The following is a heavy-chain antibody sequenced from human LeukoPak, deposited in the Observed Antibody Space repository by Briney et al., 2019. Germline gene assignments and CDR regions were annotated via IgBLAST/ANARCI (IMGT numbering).Heavy chain of an antibody. CDR2: IYYSGST. CDR1: GGSISSSSYY. J-gene: IGHJ4*02. V-gene: IGHV4-39*01. D-gene: IGHD2-15*01. Sequence: KPSETLSLTCTVSGGSISSSSYYWGWIRQPPGKGLEGIGSIYYSGSTYYNPSLKSRVTISVDTSKNQFSLKLSSVTAADTAVYYCARHPNAAVVQIDYWGQGTLVTVSS. CDR3: ARHPNAAVVQIDY.